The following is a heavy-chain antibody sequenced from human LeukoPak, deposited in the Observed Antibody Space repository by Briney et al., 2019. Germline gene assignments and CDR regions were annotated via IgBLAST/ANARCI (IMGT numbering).Heavy chain of an antibody. CDR3: AIEYCSSTSCYKFYYYYGMDV. V-gene: IGHV3-9*01. J-gene: IGHJ6*02. CDR2: ISWNSGSI. CDR1: GFTFDDYA. D-gene: IGHD2-2*01. Sequence: GGSLRLSCAASGFTFDDYAMHWVRQAPGKGLEWVSGISWNSGSIVYADSVTGRVTISRDNAKNSLYLKMNSLRAEDTALYYCAIEYCSSTSCYKFYYYYGMDVWGQGTTVTVSS.